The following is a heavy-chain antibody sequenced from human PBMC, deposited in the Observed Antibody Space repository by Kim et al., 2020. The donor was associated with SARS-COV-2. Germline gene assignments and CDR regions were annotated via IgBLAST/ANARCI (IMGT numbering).Heavy chain of an antibody. D-gene: IGHD4-4*01. Sequence: TKYAPKLQGRVTITRDRSAGTGYMELSRLRSEDTAVYYCARDPTKVTTLDPWGQGTLVTVSS. CDR2: T. CDR3: ARDPTKVTTLDP. V-gene: IGHV1-3*01. J-gene: IGHJ4*02.